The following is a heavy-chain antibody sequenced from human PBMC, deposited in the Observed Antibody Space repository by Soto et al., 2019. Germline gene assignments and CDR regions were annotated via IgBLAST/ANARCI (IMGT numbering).Heavy chain of an antibody. Sequence: SETLSLTCTVSGGSISSYYWSWIRQPPGKGLEWIGYIYYSGSTNYNPSLKSRVTISVDTSKNQFSLKLSSVTAADTAVYYCARSGGHSGYEPFDYWGQGTLVTVSS. J-gene: IGHJ4*02. CDR3: ARSGGHSGYEPFDY. V-gene: IGHV4-59*01. D-gene: IGHD5-12*01. CDR1: GGSISSYY. CDR2: IYYSGST.